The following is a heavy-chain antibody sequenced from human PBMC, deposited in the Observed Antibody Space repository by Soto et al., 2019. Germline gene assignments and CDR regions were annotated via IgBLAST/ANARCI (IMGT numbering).Heavy chain of an antibody. CDR2: INPNSGGT. CDR1: GYTFTGYY. Sequence: ASVNVSFRASGYTFTGYYMHWVRQAPVQWLEWMGWINPNSGGTNYAQKFQVRVTMTRDTSISTAYMELSGLRSDDTAVYYCERAGNVIVVTRPNWFENWGHGTMVTVST. CDR3: ERAGNVIVVTRPNWFEN. J-gene: IGHJ5*01. V-gene: IGHV1-2*02. D-gene: IGHD2-15*01.